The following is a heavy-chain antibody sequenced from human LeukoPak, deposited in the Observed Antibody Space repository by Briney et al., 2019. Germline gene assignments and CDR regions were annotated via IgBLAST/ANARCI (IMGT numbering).Heavy chain of an antibody. CDR3: ARADSSGWYWKTDY. J-gene: IGHJ4*02. CDR2: IYTSGST. D-gene: IGHD6-19*01. Sequence: PSETLSLTCTVSGGSISSGSYYWSWIRQPAGKGLEWIGRIYTSGSTNYNPSLKSRVTISVDTSKNQFSLKLSSVTAADTAVYYCARADSSGWYWKTDYWGQGTLVTVSP. CDR1: GGSISSGSYY. V-gene: IGHV4-61*02.